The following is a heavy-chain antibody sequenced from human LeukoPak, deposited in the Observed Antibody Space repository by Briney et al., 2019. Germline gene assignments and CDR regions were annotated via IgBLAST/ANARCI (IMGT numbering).Heavy chain of an antibody. D-gene: IGHD1-7*01. CDR1: GGSITSSGYY. CDR3: ASQWRLGLRGASWFDP. J-gene: IGHJ5*02. Sequence: KPSETLSLTCTVSGGSITSSGYYWGWIRQPPGKGLEWIGSIYYSGSTYYNPSLKSRVTISVDTSKNQFSLKLSSVTAADTAVYYCASQWRLGLRGASWFDPWGQGTLVTVSS. V-gene: IGHV4-39*01. CDR2: IYYSGST.